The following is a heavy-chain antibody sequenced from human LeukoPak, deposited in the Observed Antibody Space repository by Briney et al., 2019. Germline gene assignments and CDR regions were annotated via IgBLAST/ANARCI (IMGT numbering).Heavy chain of an antibody. V-gene: IGHV3-21*01. CDR2: ISSSSSSI. D-gene: IGHD5-18*01. J-gene: IGHJ4*02. Sequence: GGSLRLPCAASGFTFSSYSMNWVRQAPGKGLEWVSSISSSSSSIYYADSVKGRFTISRDNAKNSLYLQMNSLRAEDTAVYYCARASGDIVETATMGSYWGQGTLVTVSS. CDR3: ARASGDIVETATMGSY. CDR1: GFTFSSYS.